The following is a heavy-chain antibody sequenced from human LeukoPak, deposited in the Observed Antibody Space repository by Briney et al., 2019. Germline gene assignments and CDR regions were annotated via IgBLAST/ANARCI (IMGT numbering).Heavy chain of an antibody. D-gene: IGHD6-6*01. CDR2: ISYSGST. CDR3: ARVASSIAPHRGYYFYYYMDV. J-gene: IGHJ6*03. CDR1: GGSISSYY. Sequence: SETLSLTCTVSGGSISSYYWSWIRQPPGKGLEWVGYISYSGSTNYNPSLKSRVTISVDTPKNQFSLKLRSVTAADTAVYYCARVASSIAPHRGYYFYYYMDVWGKGTTVTVSS. V-gene: IGHV4-59*01.